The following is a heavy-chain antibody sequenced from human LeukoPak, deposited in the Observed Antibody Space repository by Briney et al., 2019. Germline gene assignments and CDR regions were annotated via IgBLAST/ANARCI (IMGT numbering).Heavy chain of an antibody. J-gene: IGHJ5*02. CDR1: GFTFSSYA. CDR2: ISSNGGST. D-gene: IGHD6-19*01. V-gene: IGHV3-64*01. Sequence: PGGSLRLSCAASGFTFSSYAMHWVRQAPGKGLEYVSAISSNGGSTYYANSVKGRFTISRDNSKNTLYLQMGSLRAEDMAVYYCARDTASGDSSGWYLNWFDPWGQGTLVTVSS. CDR3: ARDTASGDSSGWYLNWFDP.